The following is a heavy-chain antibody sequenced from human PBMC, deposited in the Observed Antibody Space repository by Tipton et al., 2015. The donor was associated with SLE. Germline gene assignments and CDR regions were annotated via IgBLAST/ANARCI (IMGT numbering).Heavy chain of an antibody. CDR2: HSGCT. Sequence: TLSLTCTVSGGSINSHFWSWIRQPPGKGLEWIGHSGCTNYNPSLKSRVTISVDTFNNQISLNLSSVTAADTAVYYCARVDSAWYLEYWGQGTLVTVSS. J-gene: IGHJ4*02. D-gene: IGHD6-19*01. V-gene: IGHV4-59*11. CDR1: GGSINSHF. CDR3: ARVDSAWYLEY.